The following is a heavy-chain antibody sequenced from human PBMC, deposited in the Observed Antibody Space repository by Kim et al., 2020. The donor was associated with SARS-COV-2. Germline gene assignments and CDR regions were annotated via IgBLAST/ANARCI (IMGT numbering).Heavy chain of an antibody. J-gene: IGHJ4*02. Sequence: GGSLRLSCAASGFTFSSYSMNWVRQAPGKGLEWVSSISSSSSYIYYADSVKGRFTISRDNAKNSLYLQMNSLRAEDTAVYYCAREGVTQFGEFDYWGQGTLVTVSS. CDR3: AREGVTQFGEFDY. V-gene: IGHV3-21*01. CDR1: GFTFSSYS. CDR2: ISSSSSYI. D-gene: IGHD3-10*01.